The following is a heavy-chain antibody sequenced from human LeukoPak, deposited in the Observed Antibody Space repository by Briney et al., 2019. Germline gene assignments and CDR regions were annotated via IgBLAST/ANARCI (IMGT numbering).Heavy chain of an antibody. Sequence: SETLSLTCTFSGDSISRYHWDWIRQPAGKGLQWIGCIYYSGTTNYNPSLKSRVTISVDTSKNQFSLKLSSVTAADTAVYYCARGVYIAAAQYGYWGQGTLVTVSS. D-gene: IGHD6-13*01. CDR3: ARGVYIAAAQYGY. CDR2: IYYSGTT. CDR1: GDSISRYH. J-gene: IGHJ4*02. V-gene: IGHV4-59*01.